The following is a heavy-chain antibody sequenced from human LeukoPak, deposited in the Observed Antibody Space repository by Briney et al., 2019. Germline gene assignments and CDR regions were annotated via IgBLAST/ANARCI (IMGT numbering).Heavy chain of an antibody. D-gene: IGHD3-10*01. J-gene: IGHJ6*02. CDR3: AKDGLDGSGSSNYYYYGMDV. V-gene: IGHV3-30*02. Sequence: PGGSLRLSCAAPGFTFSSYGMHWVRQAPGKGLEWVAFIRYDGSNKYYADSVKGRFTISRDNSKNTLYLQMNSLRAEDTAVYYCAKDGLDGSGSSNYYYYGMDVWGQGTTVTVSS. CDR2: IRYDGSNK. CDR1: GFTFSSYG.